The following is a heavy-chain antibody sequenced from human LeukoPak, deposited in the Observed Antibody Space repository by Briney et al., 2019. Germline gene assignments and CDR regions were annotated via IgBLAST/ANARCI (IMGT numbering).Heavy chain of an antibody. J-gene: IGHJ3*02. CDR1: GGSISSGGYY. CDR3: ARLLSSGYFEAFDI. CDR2: IYYSGST. Sequence: SQTLSLTCTVSGGSISSGGYYWSWIRQHPGKGLEWIGYIYYSGSTYYNPSLKSRVTISVDTSKNQFSLKLSSVTAADTAVFYCARLLSSGYFEAFDIWGQGTMVTVSS. V-gene: IGHV4-31*03. D-gene: IGHD3-22*01.